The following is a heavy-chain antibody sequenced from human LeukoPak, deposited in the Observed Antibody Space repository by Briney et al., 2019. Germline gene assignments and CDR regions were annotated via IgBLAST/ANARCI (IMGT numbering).Heavy chain of an antibody. CDR2: IIPIFGTA. D-gene: IGHD2-21*02. CDR3: ARGYHIGGDCYY. V-gene: IGHV1-69*13. CDR1: GGTCSSYA. J-gene: IGHJ4*02. Sequence: GASVKVFCKASGGTCSSYAISWVRQAPGQGLELMGGIIPIFGTANYAQKFQGGVTITADESTSTAYMELSSLRSEDTAVYYCARGYHIGGDCYYWGQGTLVTVSS.